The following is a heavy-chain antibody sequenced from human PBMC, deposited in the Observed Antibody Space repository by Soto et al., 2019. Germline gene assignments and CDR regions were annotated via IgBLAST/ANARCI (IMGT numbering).Heavy chain of an antibody. CDR2: INYSGNT. D-gene: IGHD1-26*01. CDR1: GGSISSYC. V-gene: IGHV4-59*01. Sequence: SETLSLTCTVSGGSISSYCWSWIRQPPGKGLEWIGYINYSGNTNCNPSLKSRVTISVDTSKNQFSLKLSSVTAADTAVYYCARDRGSYREFFYYYYMDVWGQGTTVTVSS. CDR3: ARDRGSYREFFYYYYMDV. J-gene: IGHJ6*02.